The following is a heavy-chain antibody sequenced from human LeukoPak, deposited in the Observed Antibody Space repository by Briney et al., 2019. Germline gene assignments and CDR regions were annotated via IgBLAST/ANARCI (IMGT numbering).Heavy chain of an antibody. CDR2: ISHSGIS. V-gene: IGHV4-30-2*01. Sequence: SQTLSLTCTVSGASISSGGYYWTWIRQPPGKGLEWIGYISHSGISYYSPSLKSRVTISLDRSKSQFSLNLSSVTAADTAVYYCARTAGGNPPRSCDYWGQGTLVTVSS. CDR3: ARTAGGNPPRSCDY. CDR1: GASISSGGYY. J-gene: IGHJ4*02. D-gene: IGHD4-23*01.